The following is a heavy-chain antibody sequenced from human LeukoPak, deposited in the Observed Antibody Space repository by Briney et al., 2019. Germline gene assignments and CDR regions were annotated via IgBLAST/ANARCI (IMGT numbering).Heavy chain of an antibody. Sequence: SETLSLTCAVYGGSFSGYYWSRIRQPPGKGLEWIGEINHSGSTNHNPSLKSRVTISVDTSKNQFSLKLSSVTAADTAVYYCARGTNYYGSGSYYTYYSYYYMDVWGKGTTVTVSS. V-gene: IGHV4-34*01. CDR1: GGSFSGYY. CDR3: ARGTNYYGSGSYYTYYSYYYMDV. CDR2: INHSGST. D-gene: IGHD3-10*01. J-gene: IGHJ6*03.